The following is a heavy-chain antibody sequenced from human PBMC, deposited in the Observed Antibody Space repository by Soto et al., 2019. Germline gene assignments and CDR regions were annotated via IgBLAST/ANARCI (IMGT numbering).Heavy chain of an antibody. D-gene: IGHD1-26*01. CDR2: ISGYNGDT. CDR3: ARDSRDRGRSSPGFQH. V-gene: IGHV1-18*01. Sequence: QVQLVQSGAEVKKPGASVKVSCKASGYTFPSYGFSWVRQAPGQGLEWMGWISGYNGDTDYAQKLQGRVTMTTDTSTSKPYMELRGLRADATAVYYCARDSRDRGRSSPGFQHWGQGALVTVSS. CDR1: GYTFPSYG. J-gene: IGHJ1*01.